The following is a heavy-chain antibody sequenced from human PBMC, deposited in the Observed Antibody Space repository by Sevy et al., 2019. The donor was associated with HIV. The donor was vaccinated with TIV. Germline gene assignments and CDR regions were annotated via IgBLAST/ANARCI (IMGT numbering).Heavy chain of an antibody. V-gene: IGHV3-23*01. Sequence: GGSLRLSCAVSGFSFDSYGMTWVRQAPGKGLEWVSGISGSGTRTYYADSVKGRFSISRDNSKNRLYLQMNSLRSEDTGNYYCAKGGGGHYDPDEIGYYFYYYNMDVWGKGTTVTVSS. CDR1: GFSFDSYG. CDR3: AKGGGGHYDPDEIGYYFYYYNMDV. D-gene: IGHD3-22*01. J-gene: IGHJ6*03. CDR2: ISGSGTRT.